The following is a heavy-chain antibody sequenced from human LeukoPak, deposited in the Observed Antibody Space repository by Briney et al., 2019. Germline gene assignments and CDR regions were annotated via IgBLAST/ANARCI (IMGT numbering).Heavy chain of an antibody. Sequence: GGFLKLSCAASGFTFSSYGMHWVRQAPGKGLEWVAVIWYDGSNKYYADSVKGRFTISRDNSKNTLYLQMNSLRAEDTAVYYCAKETYDSSGSYPTFDPWGQGTLATVSS. CDR1: GFTFSSYG. V-gene: IGHV3-33*06. J-gene: IGHJ5*02. CDR3: AKETYDSSGSYPTFDP. CDR2: IWYDGSNK. D-gene: IGHD3-22*01.